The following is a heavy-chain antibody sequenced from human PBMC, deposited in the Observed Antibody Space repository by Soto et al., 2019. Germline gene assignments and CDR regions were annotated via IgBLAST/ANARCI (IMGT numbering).Heavy chain of an antibody. D-gene: IGHD3-3*01. J-gene: IGHJ4*02. Sequence: QVQLQESGPGLVKPAETLSLTCTVSGGSISSYYWSWIRQPPGKGLEWIGYIYYSGSTNYNPSLKSRVTISVDTSKNQFSLKLSSVTAADTAVYYCAAHKYYDFWSGEDYRGQGTLVTVSS. V-gene: IGHV4-59*08. CDR3: AAHKYYDFWSGEDY. CDR1: GGSISSYY. CDR2: IYYSGST.